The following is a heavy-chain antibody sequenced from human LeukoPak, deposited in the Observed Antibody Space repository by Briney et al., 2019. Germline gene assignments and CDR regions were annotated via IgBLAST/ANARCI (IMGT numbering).Heavy chain of an antibody. V-gene: IGHV5-51*01. CDR3: AAEGYDILTDDDAFDI. CDR2: IYPGDSDT. D-gene: IGHD3-9*01. CDR1: GYSFTNYW. Sequence: GESLKVSCKGSGYSFTNYWIGWVRQMPGKGLEWMGIIYPGDSDTRYSPSFQGQVTISVDKSIGIAYLQWSSLKASDTAMYYCAAEGYDILTDDDAFDIWGQGTMVTVSS. J-gene: IGHJ3*02.